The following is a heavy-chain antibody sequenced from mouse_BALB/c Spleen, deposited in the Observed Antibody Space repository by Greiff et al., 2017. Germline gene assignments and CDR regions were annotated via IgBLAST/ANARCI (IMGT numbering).Heavy chain of an antibody. CDR3: AKCGNYAMDY. CDR1: GYTFTSYW. V-gene: IGHV1S132*01. J-gene: IGHJ4*01. D-gene: IGHD1-1*02. CDR2: IFPGTGTT. Sequence: VQLQQSGAELVKPGASVKLSCKTSGYTFTSYWIQWVKQRPGQGLGWIGEIFPGTGTTYYNEKFKGKATLTIDTSSSTAYMQLSSLTSEDSAVYFCAKCGNYAMDYWGQGTSVTVSS.